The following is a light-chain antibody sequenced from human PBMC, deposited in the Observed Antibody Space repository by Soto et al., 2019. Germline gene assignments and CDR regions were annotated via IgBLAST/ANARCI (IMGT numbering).Light chain of an antibody. CDR2: LGS. J-gene: IGKJ2*01. CDR1: QSLLHSNGYNY. V-gene: IGKV2-28*01. Sequence: DIVMTQYPLSLPVTPGEPASISCRSSQSLLHSNGYNYLDWYLQKPGQSPQLLIYLGSNRASGVPDRFSGSGSGTDFTLKISRVEAEDVGVYYCMQALQFPYTFGQGTKLEIK. CDR3: MQALQFPYT.